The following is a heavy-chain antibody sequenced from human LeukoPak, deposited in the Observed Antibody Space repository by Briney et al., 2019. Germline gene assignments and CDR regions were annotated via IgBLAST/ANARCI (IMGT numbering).Heavy chain of an antibody. V-gene: IGHV3-7*01. Sequence: GGSLRLTCAASGFIFSNNVMSWVRQAPGKGLDWLANIKQDGSEKYYVDSVKGRFTISRDNAKNSLYLQMNSMRAEDTAVYYCARVLIVVATLGYWGQGTLGTVSS. CDR3: ARVLIVVATLGY. CDR2: IKQDGSEK. CDR1: GFIFSNNV. J-gene: IGHJ4*02. D-gene: IGHD6-19*01.